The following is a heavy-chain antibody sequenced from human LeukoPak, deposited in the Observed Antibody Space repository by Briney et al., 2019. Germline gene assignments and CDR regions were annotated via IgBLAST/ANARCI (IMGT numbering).Heavy chain of an antibody. Sequence: GGSLRLSCAASGFTFSSYAMHWVRQAPGKGLEWVAVISYDGSNKYYADSVKGRFTISRDNAKNTLYLQMNSLRAEDTAVYYCSYCGGDCYPLDYFDYWGQGTLVTVSS. CDR1: GFTFSSYA. CDR2: ISYDGSNK. J-gene: IGHJ4*02. D-gene: IGHD2-21*02. CDR3: SYCGGDCYPLDYFDY. V-gene: IGHV3-30-3*01.